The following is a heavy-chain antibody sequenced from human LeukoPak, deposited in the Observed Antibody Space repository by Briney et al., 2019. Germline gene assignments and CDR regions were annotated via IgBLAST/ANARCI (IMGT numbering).Heavy chain of an antibody. J-gene: IGHJ4*02. CDR2: IWSDGSDK. CDR1: GFTFSSYG. CDR3: ARVYNTNYAYFDY. D-gene: IGHD5-24*01. Sequence: GGSLRLSCAASGFTFSSYGMHWVRQAPGKGLEWVAVIWSDGSDKYYADSVKGRFTISRDNSKNTLYLQMNSLRAEDTAVYYCARVYNTNYAYFDYWGQGTLVTVSS. V-gene: IGHV3-33*01.